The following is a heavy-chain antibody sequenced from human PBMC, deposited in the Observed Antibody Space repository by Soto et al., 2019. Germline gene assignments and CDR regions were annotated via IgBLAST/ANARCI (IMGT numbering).Heavy chain of an antibody. V-gene: IGHV4-34*01. Sequence: QVQLQQWGAGLLKPSETLSLTCAVYGGSFSGYYWSWIRQPPGKGLEWIGEINHSGSTNYNPSLKSRVTISVDTSKNQFSLKLSSVTAADTAVYYCARSMRGSYPFSYYYGMDVWGQGTTVTVSS. CDR2: INHSGST. CDR1: GGSFSGYY. J-gene: IGHJ6*02. CDR3: ARSMRGSYPFSYYYGMDV. D-gene: IGHD3-16*01.